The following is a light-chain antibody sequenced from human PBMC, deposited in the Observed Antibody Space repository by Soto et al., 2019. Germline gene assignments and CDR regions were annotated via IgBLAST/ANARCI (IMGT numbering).Light chain of an antibody. CDR3: QQYNSLWT. J-gene: IGKJ1*01. CDR1: QSISSW. Sequence: DIQMTQSPSTLSASVGDRVTITCRASQSISSWVAWYQQKPGKAPKLLIYKASNLESGVPSRFSGSGSGTEFTLTISSLQPDDFATYYCQQYNSLWTFGQGTKVEIK. CDR2: KAS. V-gene: IGKV1-5*03.